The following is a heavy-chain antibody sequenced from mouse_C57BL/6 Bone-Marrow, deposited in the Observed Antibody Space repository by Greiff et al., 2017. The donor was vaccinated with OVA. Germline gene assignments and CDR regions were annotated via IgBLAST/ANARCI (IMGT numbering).Heavy chain of an antibody. V-gene: IGHV14-4*01. CDR1: GLNLKDDH. Sequence: VQPQPSGAEPVGPGGLVKLVRTTFGLNLKDDHMPWGKERPEQGLEWIGWIDPENGDTEYSSKFQGKATITADTSSKTVYLQLSSLTSEDTAVYYCTTYRYWGQGTTLTVSS. J-gene: IGHJ2*01. CDR2: IDPENGDT. CDR3: TTYRY.